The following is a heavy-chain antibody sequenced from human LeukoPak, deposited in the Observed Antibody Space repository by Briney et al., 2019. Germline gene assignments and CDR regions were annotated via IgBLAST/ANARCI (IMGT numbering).Heavy chain of an antibody. V-gene: IGHV1-69*13. J-gene: IGHJ6*02. CDR3: ARVALGRRWLQTSYYYGMDV. Sequence: SVKVSCKASGGTFSSYAISWVRQAPGQGLEWMGGIIPIFGTANYAQKFQGRVTITADESTSTAYMELSSLRSEDTAVFYCARVALGRRWLQTSYYYGMDVWGQGTTVTVSS. CDR2: IIPIFGTA. D-gene: IGHD5-24*01. CDR1: GGTFSSYA.